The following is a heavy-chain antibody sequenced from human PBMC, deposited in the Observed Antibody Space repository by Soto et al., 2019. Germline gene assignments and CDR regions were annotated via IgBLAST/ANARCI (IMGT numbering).Heavy chain of an antibody. CDR3: TRYLPYRNYAPSYYYYYGMDV. J-gene: IGHJ6*02. V-gene: IGHV3-49*03. CDR2: IRSKAYGGTT. D-gene: IGHD4-4*01. CDR1: GFTFGDYA. Sequence: PGGSLRLSCTASGFTFGDYAMSWFRQAPGKGLEWVGFIRSKAYGGTTEYAASVKGRFTISRNDSKSIAYLQMNSLKTEYPAVYYCTRYLPYRNYAPSYYYYYGMDVWGQATTVTFS.